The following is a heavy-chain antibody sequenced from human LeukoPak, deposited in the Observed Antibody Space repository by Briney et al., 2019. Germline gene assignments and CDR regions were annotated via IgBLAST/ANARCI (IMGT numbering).Heavy chain of an antibody. CDR3: ARDRIAVAGAVFDY. CDR1: GFTFSSYS. CDR2: ISSSSSTI. Sequence: GGSLRLSCAASGFTFSSYSMNWVRPAPGKGLEWVSYISSSSSTIYYADSVKGRFTISRDNAKNSLYLQMNSLRAEDTAVYYCARDRIAVAGAVFDYWGQGTLVSVSS. J-gene: IGHJ4*02. D-gene: IGHD6-19*01. V-gene: IGHV3-48*04.